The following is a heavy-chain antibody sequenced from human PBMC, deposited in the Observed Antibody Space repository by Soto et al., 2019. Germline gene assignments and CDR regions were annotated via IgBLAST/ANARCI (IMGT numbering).Heavy chain of an antibody. V-gene: IGHV3-23*01. CDR1: GFTFSSYA. CDR3: AKDHGQAYYDFWSGSYYFDY. Sequence: GGSLRLSCAASGFTFSSYAMSWVRQAPGKGLEWVSAISGSGGSTYYADSVKGRFTISRDNSKNKLYLQMNSLRAEDTAVYYCAKDHGQAYYDFWSGSYYFDYWGQGTLVTVSS. J-gene: IGHJ4*02. D-gene: IGHD3-3*01. CDR2: ISGSGGST.